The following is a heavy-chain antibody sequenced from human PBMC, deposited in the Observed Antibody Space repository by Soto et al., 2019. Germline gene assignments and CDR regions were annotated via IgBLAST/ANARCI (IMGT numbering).Heavy chain of an antibody. CDR2: ISSSSSYI. Sequence: GGSLRLSCAASGFTFSSYSMNWVRQAPGKGLEWVSSISSSSSYIYYADSVKGRFTISWDNAKNSLFLQMNSLRAEETAVYYCAREFRYCSSTSCLYYYYGMDVWGQGTTVTVSS. CDR3: AREFRYCSSTSCLYYYYGMDV. CDR1: GFTFSSYS. V-gene: IGHV3-21*01. D-gene: IGHD2-2*01. J-gene: IGHJ6*02.